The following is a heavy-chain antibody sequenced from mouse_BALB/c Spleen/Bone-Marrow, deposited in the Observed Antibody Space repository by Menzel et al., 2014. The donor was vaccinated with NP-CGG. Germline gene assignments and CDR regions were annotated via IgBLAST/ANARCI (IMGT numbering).Heavy chain of an antibody. CDR1: GYTFTTYT. CDR3: TRITTVVRYFDV. CDR2: INPSSGYA. J-gene: IGHJ1*03. D-gene: IGHD1-1*01. V-gene: IGHV1-4*01. Sequence: QVQLQQSGAELARPGASVKMSCKASGYTFTTYTIHWVKQRPGQGLEWIGYINPSSGYANYNQNFKDKATLTADKSSSTACMQLSSLTSEDSAVYYCTRITTVVRYFDVWGTGTTVTVSS.